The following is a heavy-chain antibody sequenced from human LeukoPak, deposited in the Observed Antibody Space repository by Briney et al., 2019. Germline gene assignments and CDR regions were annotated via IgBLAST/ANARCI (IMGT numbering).Heavy chain of an antibody. V-gene: IGHV3-48*02. J-gene: IGHJ4*02. Sequence: PGGSLRLSCAASGLSLSSYAMSWVRQAPGKGLEWVSYISSSSTTTHYPDSVKGRFTISRDNAKNSLYLQMNTLRDEDTAVYYCARHRVGYFDYWGQGTLVTVSS. CDR2: ISSSSTTT. CDR1: GLSLSSYA. CDR3: ARHRVGYFDY. D-gene: IGHD3-10*01.